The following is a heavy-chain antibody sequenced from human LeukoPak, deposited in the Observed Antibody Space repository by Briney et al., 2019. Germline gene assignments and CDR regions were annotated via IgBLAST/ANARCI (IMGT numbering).Heavy chain of an antibody. V-gene: IGHV4-59*08. CDR1: GGSTSSDY. J-gene: IGHJ2*01. CDR3: ARLKLGANFDL. CDR2: VYNSGDT. Sequence: PSETLSLTCTVSGGSTSSDYWSWIRQSPGKGLEWVGYVYNSGDTGKNPSLKSRVTILLDTSKNQCSLKLTSVSAADTAVYYCARLKLGANFDLWGRGTLVTVSS. D-gene: IGHD3-16*01.